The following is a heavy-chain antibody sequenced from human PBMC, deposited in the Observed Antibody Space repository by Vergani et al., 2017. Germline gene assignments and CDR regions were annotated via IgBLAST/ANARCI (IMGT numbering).Heavy chain of an antibody. CDR3: ARDIAVAGTYYYCMDF. V-gene: IGHV1-69*13. J-gene: IGHJ6*02. CDR2: NIPIFGTA. Sequence: QVQLVQSGAEVKKPGSSVKVSCKASRGTFSSYAISWVRQAPGQGLEWMGRNIPIFGTANYAQKFQGIVTFTADESTSTAYMELSSLRSEDTAVYYCARDIAVAGTYYYCMDFWGQGTTVTVSS. CDR1: RGTFSSYA. D-gene: IGHD6-19*01.